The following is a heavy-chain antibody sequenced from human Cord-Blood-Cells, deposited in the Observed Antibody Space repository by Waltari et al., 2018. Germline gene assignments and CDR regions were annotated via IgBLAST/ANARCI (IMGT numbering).Heavy chain of an antibody. CDR2: IYHSGST. Sequence: QVQLQDSGPGLVTPSGPVSLTCAVSGGSISSSNWWSWVRTPPGKGLEWIGEIYHSGSTNYNPSLKSRVTISVDKSKNQFSLKLSSVTAADTAVYYCARLIAVAGTSYFDLWGRGTLVTVSS. V-gene: IGHV4-4*02. CDR1: GGSISSSNW. D-gene: IGHD6-19*01. J-gene: IGHJ2*01. CDR3: ARLIAVAGTSYFDL.